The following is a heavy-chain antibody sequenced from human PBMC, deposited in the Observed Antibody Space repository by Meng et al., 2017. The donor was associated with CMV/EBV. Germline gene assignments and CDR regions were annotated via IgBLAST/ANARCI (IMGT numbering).Heavy chain of an antibody. V-gene: IGHV3-30*04. J-gene: IGHJ2*01. CDR3: ARDVVPAAIPRWYLDL. D-gene: IGHD2-2*02. CDR1: GFTFSSYA. CDR2: ISYDGSNK. Sequence: GESLKISCAASGFTFSSYAMHWVRQAPGKGLEWVAVISYDGSNKYYADSVKGRFTISRDNSKNTLYLQMNSLRAEDTAVYYCARDVVPAAIPRWYLDLWGRGTLVTVSS.